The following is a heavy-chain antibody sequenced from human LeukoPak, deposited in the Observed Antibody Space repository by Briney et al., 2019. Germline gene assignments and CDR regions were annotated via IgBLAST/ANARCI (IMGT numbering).Heavy chain of an antibody. CDR2: IYYSGST. J-gene: IGHJ4*02. CDR3: ARLYYDSSGYYQICYFDY. CDR1: GGSISSSSYC. V-gene: IGHV4-39*01. D-gene: IGHD3-22*01. Sequence: PPETLSLTCTVSGGSISSSSYCWGWIRQPPGKGLEWIGSIYYSGSTYYNPSLKSRVTISVDTSKNQFSLNLSSVTAADTAVYYCARLYYDSSGYYQICYFDYWGQGTLVTVSS.